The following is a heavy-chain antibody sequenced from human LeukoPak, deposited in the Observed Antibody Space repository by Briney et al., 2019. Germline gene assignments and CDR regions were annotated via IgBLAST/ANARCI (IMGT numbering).Heavy chain of an antibody. CDR3: APEQTSKLDAFDI. CDR2: INHSGST. J-gene: IGHJ3*02. V-gene: IGHV4-34*01. CDR1: GGSFSGYY. D-gene: IGHD1-1*01. Sequence: PSEXLSLTCAVYGGSFSGYYWSWIRQPPGKGLEWIGEINHSGSTNYNPSLKSRVTISVDTSKNQFSLKLSSVTAADTAVYYCAPEQTSKLDAFDIWGQGTMVTVSS.